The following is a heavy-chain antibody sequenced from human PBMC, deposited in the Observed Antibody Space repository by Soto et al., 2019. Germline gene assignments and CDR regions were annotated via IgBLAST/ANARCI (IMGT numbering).Heavy chain of an antibody. CDR2: FFIGGNT. CDR3: ARDRPIRDSGSPSFDP. D-gene: IGHD3-10*01. V-gene: IGHV4-39*07. J-gene: IGHJ5*02. CDR1: GGSISSSTYY. Sequence: PSETLSLTCTVSGGSISSSTYYWGWMRQPPGKGLEWIASFFIGGNTYYNPSLKSRVTISVDTSMNQISLKLNSVTVADTAIYYCARDRPIRDSGSPSFDPWGQGIQVTVSS.